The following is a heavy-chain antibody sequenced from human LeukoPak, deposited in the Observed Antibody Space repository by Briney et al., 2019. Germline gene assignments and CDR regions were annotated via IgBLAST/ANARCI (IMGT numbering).Heavy chain of an antibody. CDR2: ISGSGGST. D-gene: IGHD3-3*01. CDR3: AKGQHYDFWSGYADY. CDR1: GFTFSSYA. V-gene: IGHV3-23*01. Sequence: PGGSLRLSCAASGFTFSSYAMSWVRQAPGKGLEWVSAISGSGGSTYYADSVKGRFTISRDNSENTLYLQMNSLRAEDTAVYYCAKGQHYDFWSGYADYWGQGTLVTVSS. J-gene: IGHJ4*02.